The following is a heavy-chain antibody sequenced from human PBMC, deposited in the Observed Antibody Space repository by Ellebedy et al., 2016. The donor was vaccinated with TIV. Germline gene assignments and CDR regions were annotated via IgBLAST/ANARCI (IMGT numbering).Heavy chain of an antibody. CDR3: ARSGPGIAVAGFDP. D-gene: IGHD6-19*01. CDR2: ISAYNGNT. Sequence: AASVKVSCKASGGTFSSYAISWVRQAPGQGLEWMGWISAYNGNTNYAQKLQGRVTMTTDPSTSIAYMELRSLRSDDTAVYYCARSGPGIAVAGFDPWGQGTLVTVSS. CDR1: GGTFSSYA. V-gene: IGHV1-18*01. J-gene: IGHJ5*02.